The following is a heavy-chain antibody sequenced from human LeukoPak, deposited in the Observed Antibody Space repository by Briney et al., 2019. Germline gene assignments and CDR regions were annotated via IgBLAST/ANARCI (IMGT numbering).Heavy chain of an antibody. V-gene: IGHV4-34*01. J-gene: IGHJ4*02. Sequence: SETLSLTCAVYGGSFSGYCWSWIRQPPGKGLEWIGEINHGGSTNYNPSLKSRVTISGDTSKNQFSLKLSSVTAADTAVYYCARHSRAVSDFDYWGQGTLVTVSS. D-gene: IGHD4-11*01. CDR3: ARHSRAVSDFDY. CDR1: GGSFSGYC. CDR2: INHGGST.